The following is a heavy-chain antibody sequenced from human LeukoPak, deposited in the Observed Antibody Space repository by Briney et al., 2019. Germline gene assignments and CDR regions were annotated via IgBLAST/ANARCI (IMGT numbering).Heavy chain of an antibody. CDR2: IYHSGST. CDR3: ARHRDYSSSDY. V-gene: IGHV4-38-2*01. Sequence: PSETLSLTCAVSGYSISSGYYWGWIRQPPGKGLEWIGSIYHSGSTYYNQSLKSRVTISVDTSKNQFSLELSSVTAADTAVYYCARHRDYSSSDYWGQGTLVTVSS. J-gene: IGHJ4*02. D-gene: IGHD6-6*01. CDR1: GYSISSGYY.